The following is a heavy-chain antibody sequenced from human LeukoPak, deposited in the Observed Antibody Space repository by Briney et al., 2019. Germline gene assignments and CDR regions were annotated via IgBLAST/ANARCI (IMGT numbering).Heavy chain of an antibody. Sequence: SETLSLTCAVYGGSFSGYYWSWIRQPPGKGLEWIGEINHSGSTNYNPSLKSRVTISVDTSKNQFSLKLSSVTAADTAVYYWGRGFMGSYATYYSYGREVGAKGPTAPVP. D-gene: IGHD1-26*01. CDR2: INHSGST. J-gene: IGHJ6*04. CDR3: GRGFMGSYATYYSYGREV. CDR1: GGSFSGYY. V-gene: IGHV4-34*01.